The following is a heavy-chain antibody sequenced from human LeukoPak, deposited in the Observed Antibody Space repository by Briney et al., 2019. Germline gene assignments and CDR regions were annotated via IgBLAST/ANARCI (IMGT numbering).Heavy chain of an antibody. V-gene: IGHV4-39*07. CDR3: ARGGVGYSYGQIRIFDY. Sequence: PSETLSLTCTVSGGSISSGGYYWSWIRQPPGKGLEWIGEINHSGSTNYNPSLKSRVTISVDTSKNQFSLKLSSVTAADTAVYYCARGGVGYSYGQIRIFDYWGQGTLVTVPS. J-gene: IGHJ4*02. D-gene: IGHD5-18*01. CDR1: GGSISSGGYY. CDR2: INHSGST.